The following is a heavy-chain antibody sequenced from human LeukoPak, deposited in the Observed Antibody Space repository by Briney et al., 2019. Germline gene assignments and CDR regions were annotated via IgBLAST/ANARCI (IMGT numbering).Heavy chain of an antibody. J-gene: IGHJ4*02. CDR1: GYTFTSYY. V-gene: IGHV1-46*01. Sequence: ASVKVSCKASGYTFTSYYMHWVRQAPGQGLEWMGIINPSGGSTSYAQKFQGRVTMTTDTSTSTAYMELRSLRSDDTAVYYCARAPLEITFGGVIVIGGFDYWGQGTLVTVSS. CDR3: ARAPLEITFGGVIVIGGFDY. D-gene: IGHD3-16*02. CDR2: INPSGGST.